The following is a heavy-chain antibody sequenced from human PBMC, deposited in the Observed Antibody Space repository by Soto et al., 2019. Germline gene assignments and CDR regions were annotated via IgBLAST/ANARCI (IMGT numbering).Heavy chain of an antibody. CDR1: GGTFSSYA. V-gene: IGHV1-69*05. D-gene: IGHD2-15*01. J-gene: IGHJ4*02. Sequence: SVKVSCKASGGTFSSYAITWVRQAPGQGLEWMGGIIPIFGTANYAQKFQARVTMTTDTSTSTAYMELRSLRSDDTAVYYCARAWGYFGDYWGQGTLVTVSS. CDR3: ARAWGYFGDY. CDR2: IIPIFGTA.